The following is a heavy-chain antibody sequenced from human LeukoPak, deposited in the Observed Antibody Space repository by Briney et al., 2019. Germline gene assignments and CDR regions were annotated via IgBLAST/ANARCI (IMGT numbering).Heavy chain of an antibody. D-gene: IGHD1-1*01. CDR1: GGSVSGYY. V-gene: IGHV4-34*01. CDR3: ARGILEVYYFDL. J-gene: IGHJ2*01. CDR2: IHHSGAT. Sequence: SETLSLTCAVYGGSVSGYYWSWIRQPPGKGLEWIGEIHHSGATNYNPSLKIRATILLDKSKNQFSLKLRSVTAADTAVYYCARGILEVYYFDLWGSGTLVTVSS.